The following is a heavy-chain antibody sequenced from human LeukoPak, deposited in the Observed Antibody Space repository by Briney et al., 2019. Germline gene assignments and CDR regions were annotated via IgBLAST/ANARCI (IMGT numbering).Heavy chain of an antibody. D-gene: IGHD3-22*01. Sequence: GGSLRLSCAASGLTVSSNYMSWVRQAPGKGLEWVSVIYSGGSTYYADSVKGRFTISRDNSKNTLYLQMNSLRAEDTAVYYCARSTRAIYGDYRQYYYDSRRTWAYFDYWGQGTLVTVSS. J-gene: IGHJ4*02. CDR3: ARSTRAIYGDYRQYYYDSRRTWAYFDY. CDR2: IYSGGST. V-gene: IGHV3-66*01. CDR1: GLTVSSNY.